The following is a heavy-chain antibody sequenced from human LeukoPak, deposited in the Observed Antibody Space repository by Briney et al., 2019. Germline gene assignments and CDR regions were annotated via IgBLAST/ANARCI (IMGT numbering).Heavy chain of an antibody. CDR1: GGSISSSSYY. J-gene: IGHJ4*02. CDR3: ARERGPSGDHFFDY. V-gene: IGHV4-39*07. D-gene: IGHD4-17*01. CDR2: VFYSGTT. Sequence: SQTLSLTCTVSGGSISSSSYYWGWIRQPPGKGLEWIGSVFYSGTTYYNPSLKSRVTISVATSKTQFSLRLSSVTAADTAVYYCARERGPSGDHFFDYWGQGALVTVSS.